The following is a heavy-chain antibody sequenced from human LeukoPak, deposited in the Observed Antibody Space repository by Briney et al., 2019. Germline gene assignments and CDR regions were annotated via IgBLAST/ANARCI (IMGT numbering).Heavy chain of an antibody. CDR1: GFTFSSYS. J-gene: IGHJ4*02. Sequence: GGSLRLSCAASGFTFSSYSMNWVRQAPGKGLEWVSSISSDSTYIYYADSVKGRFTISRDNARNSLYLQMNSLRAEDTAVYYCARDRGSYPLDYWGQGTLVTVSS. V-gene: IGHV3-21*01. CDR3: ARDRGSYPLDY. D-gene: IGHD1-26*01. CDR2: ISSDSTYI.